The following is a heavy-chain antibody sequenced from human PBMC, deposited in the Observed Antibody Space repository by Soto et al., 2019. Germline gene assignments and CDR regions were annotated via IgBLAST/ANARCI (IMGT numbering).Heavy chain of an antibody. CDR1: GYTFTGYY. Sequence: ASVKVSCKASGYTFTGYYMHWVRQAPGQGLEWMGWINPNSGGTNYAQKFQGRVTMTRDTSISTAYMELSRLRSDDTAVYYCARVPDYDILNGYAFFDYWGQGTLVTVSS. D-gene: IGHD3-9*01. J-gene: IGHJ4*02. V-gene: IGHV1-2*02. CDR3: ARVPDYDILNGYAFFDY. CDR2: INPNSGGT.